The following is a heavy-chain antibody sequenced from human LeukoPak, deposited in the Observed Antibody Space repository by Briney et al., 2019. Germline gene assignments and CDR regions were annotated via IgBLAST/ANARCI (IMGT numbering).Heavy chain of an antibody. CDR1: GFTFSDHA. Sequence: GGSLRLSCAASGFTFSDHAMDWVRQAPGKGLEWVGRIGNKANSYTTEYAASVQGRFTVSRDDSKNSLYLQMNSMKTEDTAVYYCTRLVGANDWGQGTLVTVSS. V-gene: IGHV3-72*01. D-gene: IGHD1-26*01. J-gene: IGHJ4*02. CDR2: IGNKANSYTT. CDR3: TRLVGAND.